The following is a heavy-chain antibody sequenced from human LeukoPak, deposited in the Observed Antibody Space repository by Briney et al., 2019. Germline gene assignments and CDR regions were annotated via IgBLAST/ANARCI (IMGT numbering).Heavy chain of an antibody. D-gene: IGHD4-17*01. Sequence: GGSLRLSCSASGFTFSNYAMHWVRQAPGKGLEYVSAISSNGGSTYYAESVKGRFTISRDNSKNTLYLQMNSLRAEDTAVYYCARDRDGDYVDAFDIWGQGTMVTVSS. CDR3: ARDRDGDYVDAFDI. CDR1: GFTFSNYA. J-gene: IGHJ3*02. CDR2: ISSNGGST. V-gene: IGHV3-64*04.